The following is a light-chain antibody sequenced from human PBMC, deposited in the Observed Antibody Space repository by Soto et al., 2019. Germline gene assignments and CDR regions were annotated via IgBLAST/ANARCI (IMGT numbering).Light chain of an antibody. CDR3: QQYDNLPPFT. CDR2: DAS. J-gene: IGKJ3*01. Sequence: DIQMTQSPSSLSASVGDRVTITCQASQDISNYLNWYQQKPGKAPKLLIYDASNLETGVPSRFSGSGSGTDFTFTIRSLQPEDIATYYCQQYDNLPPFTFGPGTKVDIK. V-gene: IGKV1-33*01. CDR1: QDISNY.